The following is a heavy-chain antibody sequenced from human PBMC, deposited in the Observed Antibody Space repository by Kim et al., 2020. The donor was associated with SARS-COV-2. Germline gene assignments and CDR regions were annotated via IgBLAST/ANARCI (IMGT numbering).Heavy chain of an antibody. CDR1: GGSVSNSFYY. V-gene: IGHV4-39*02. Sequence: SETLSLTCTVSGGSVSNSFYYWGWIRQSPGKGLEWIGSISYSGSTYHNASLKSRVTISVDTSKSQFSLQLSSVTAADTAVYYCAREERYYDYIWGTYRPICSFDIWGQGAMVTVSS. D-gene: IGHD3-16*02. J-gene: IGHJ3*02. CDR3: AREERYYDYIWGTYRPICSFDI. CDR2: ISYSGST.